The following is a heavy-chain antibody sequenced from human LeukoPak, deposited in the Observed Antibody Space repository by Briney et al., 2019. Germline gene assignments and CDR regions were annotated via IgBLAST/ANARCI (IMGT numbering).Heavy chain of an antibody. Sequence: PGGSLRLSCAASGFIFTNYFMSWVRQAPGKGLEWVASIKHDGSEKYYVDSVKGRFTISRDNAKNSLYLQMNSLRAEDTAVYYCARTLWFGEWGQGTLVTVSS. CDR3: ARTLWFGE. CDR2: IKHDGSEK. CDR1: GFIFTNYF. J-gene: IGHJ4*02. V-gene: IGHV3-7*01. D-gene: IGHD3-10*01.